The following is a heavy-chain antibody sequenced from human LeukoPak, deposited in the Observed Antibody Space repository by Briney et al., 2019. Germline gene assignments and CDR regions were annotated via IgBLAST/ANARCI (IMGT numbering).Heavy chain of an antibody. Sequence: GGSLRLSCAASGFTVSSNYMIWVRQAPGKGLEWVSVIYSGGSTYYADSVKGRFTISRDNSKNTLYLQMNSLRAGDTAVYYCAREGIAAAGFDYWGQGTLVTVSS. D-gene: IGHD6-13*01. V-gene: IGHV3-66*01. CDR3: AREGIAAAGFDY. CDR1: GFTVSSNY. J-gene: IGHJ4*02. CDR2: IYSGGST.